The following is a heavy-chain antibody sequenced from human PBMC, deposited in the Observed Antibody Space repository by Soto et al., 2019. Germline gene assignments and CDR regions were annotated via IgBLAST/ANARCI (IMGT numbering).Heavy chain of an antibody. D-gene: IGHD2-2*01. Sequence: GGSLRLSCAASGFTFSSYSMNWVRQAPGKGLEWVSSISSSSSYIYYADSVKGRFTISRDNAKNSLYLQMNSLRAEDTAVYYCARDPGEDIVVVPAAIPPDAFDIWGQGTMVTVSS. V-gene: IGHV3-21*01. CDR2: ISSSSSYI. J-gene: IGHJ3*02. CDR1: GFTFSSYS. CDR3: ARDPGEDIVVVPAAIPPDAFDI.